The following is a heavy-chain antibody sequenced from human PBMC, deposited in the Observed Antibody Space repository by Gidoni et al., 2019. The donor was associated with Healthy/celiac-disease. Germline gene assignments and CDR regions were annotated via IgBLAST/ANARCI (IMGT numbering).Heavy chain of an antibody. J-gene: IGHJ6*03. CDR3: ARVRRKQLGPSPYMDV. D-gene: IGHD6-6*01. Sequence: QVQLQQWGAGLLKPSETLSLTCAVYGGYFSGYYWSWIRQPPGKGLEWIGEINHSGSTNYNPSLKSRVTISVDTSKNQFSLKLSSVTAADTAVYYCARVRRKQLGPSPYMDVWGKGTTVTVSS. V-gene: IGHV4-34*01. CDR1: GGYFSGYY. CDR2: INHSGST.